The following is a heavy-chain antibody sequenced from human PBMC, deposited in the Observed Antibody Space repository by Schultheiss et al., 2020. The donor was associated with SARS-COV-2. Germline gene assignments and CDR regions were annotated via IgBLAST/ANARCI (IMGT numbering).Heavy chain of an antibody. CDR2: ISGSGGST. Sequence: GESLKISCAASGFTFSSYAMSWVRQAPGKGLEWVSAISGSGGSTYYADSVKGRFTISRDNSKNTLYLQMNSLRAEDTAVYYCARDKVAGGGEFDYWGQGTLVTVSS. CDR1: GFTFSSYA. J-gene: IGHJ4*02. V-gene: IGHV3-23*01. CDR3: ARDKVAGGGEFDY. D-gene: IGHD3-16*01.